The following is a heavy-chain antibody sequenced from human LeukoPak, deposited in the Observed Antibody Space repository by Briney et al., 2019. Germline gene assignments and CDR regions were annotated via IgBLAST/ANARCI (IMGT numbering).Heavy chain of an antibody. Sequence: TGGSLRLSCAASGFTSSNHWLHWVRQAPGKGLVWVSRINGDGTSTIYADSVKGRFTISRDNAKSTMYLQMNSLRAEDTAVYYCARTGTGGDLDIWGQGTMVTVSS. CDR1: GFTSSNHW. D-gene: IGHD2-8*02. CDR3: ARTGTGGDLDI. CDR2: INGDGTST. V-gene: IGHV3-74*01. J-gene: IGHJ3*02.